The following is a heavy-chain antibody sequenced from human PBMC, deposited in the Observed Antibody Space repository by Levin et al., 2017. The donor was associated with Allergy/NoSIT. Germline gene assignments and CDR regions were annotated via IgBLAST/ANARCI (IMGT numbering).Heavy chain of an antibody. J-gene: IGHJ5*02. D-gene: IGHD3-22*01. V-gene: IGHV3-9*01. CDR2: ITWNSGAK. CDR1: GFSFEDYG. Sequence: SLKISCAASGFSFEDYGMHWVRQAPGKGLEWVSGITWNSGAKDYADSVKGRFTISRDNAKNSLYLQMNSLRAEDTALYYCAVKKEGFDPWGQGTLVTVSS. CDR3: AVKKEGFDP.